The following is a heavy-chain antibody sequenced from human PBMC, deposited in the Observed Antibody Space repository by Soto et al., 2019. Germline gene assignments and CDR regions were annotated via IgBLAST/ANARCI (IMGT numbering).Heavy chain of an antibody. J-gene: IGHJ4*02. Sequence: SVQVSCKASGGTFSRYTVSWLRQIPGQGLEWMGGIIPDFGTTNYAQRFQGRVSITADESPNTDFMELTDVDPADTATYYCVHGTLGSYGHVYFDSWGQGTLVTVSS. CDR2: IIPDFGTT. CDR1: GGTFSRYT. D-gene: IGHD5-18*01. V-gene: IGHV1-69*13. CDR3: VHGTLGSYGHVYFDS.